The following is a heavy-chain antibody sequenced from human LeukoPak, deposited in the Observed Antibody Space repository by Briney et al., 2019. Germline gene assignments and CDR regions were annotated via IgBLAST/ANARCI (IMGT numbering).Heavy chain of an antibody. Sequence: ASVKVSCKASGYTFTSNYMHWVRQAPGQGLEWMGMINTSGGSTSYAQKFQGRVTMTRDTSTSTVYMELSSLRSEDTAVYYCARDYYYDTSGYSEIDYWGQGTRFTVSS. D-gene: IGHD3-22*01. CDR3: ARDYYYDTSGYSEIDY. CDR2: INTSGGST. J-gene: IGHJ4*02. CDR1: GYTFTSNY. V-gene: IGHV1-46*01.